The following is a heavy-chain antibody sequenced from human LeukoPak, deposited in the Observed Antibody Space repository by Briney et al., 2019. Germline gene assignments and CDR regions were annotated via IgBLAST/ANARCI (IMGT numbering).Heavy chain of an antibody. CDR2: ISGSGDST. CDR1: RFTFSSYA. V-gene: IGHV3-23*01. J-gene: IGHJ4*02. CDR3: ARDRHGDYSFDY. Sequence: GGSLRLSCAASRFTFSSYAMNWVRQATGKGLEWVSSISGSGDSTHYADSVKGRFTISRDNSKNMMYLQMNSLRAEDTALYYCARDRHGDYSFDYWGQGILVTVSS. D-gene: IGHD4-17*01.